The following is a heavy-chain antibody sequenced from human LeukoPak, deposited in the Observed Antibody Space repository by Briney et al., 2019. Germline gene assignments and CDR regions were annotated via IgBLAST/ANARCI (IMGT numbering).Heavy chain of an antibody. CDR2: IYYSGSA. CDR1: GGSISSGDYY. Sequence: SQTLSLTCTVSGGSISSGDYYWSWIRQPPGKGLEWIGYIYYSGSAYYNPSLKSRVTISVDTSRNQFSLKLSSVTAADTAVYYCAGAGYCSSPSCYTAYYYYMDVWGKGTTVTVSS. J-gene: IGHJ6*03. D-gene: IGHD2-2*02. CDR3: AGAGYCSSPSCYTAYYYYMDV. V-gene: IGHV4-30-4*08.